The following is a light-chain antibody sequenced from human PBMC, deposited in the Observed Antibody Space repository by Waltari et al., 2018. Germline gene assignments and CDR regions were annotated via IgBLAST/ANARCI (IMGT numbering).Light chain of an antibody. J-gene: IGKJ2*01. V-gene: IGKV1-39*01. CDR2: GAS. Sequence: DIQMTQSPSSLSASVGDRVTITCRASQSIGTVLNWYQQKPGTAPKVLIYGASSLQSGVPSRFSGSGSGTDFTLTISSLHPEDFATYYCQQSYSAPRTFGQGTKLEIK. CDR1: QSIGTV. CDR3: QQSYSAPRT.